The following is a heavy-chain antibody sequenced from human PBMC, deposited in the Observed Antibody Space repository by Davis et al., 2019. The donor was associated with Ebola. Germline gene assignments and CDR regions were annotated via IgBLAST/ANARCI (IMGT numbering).Heavy chain of an antibody. Sequence: GESLKISCAASKFTFRTYAMSWVRQAPGKGLEWVSTLSASGSRAYYADSVKGRITVSRDNSKNTLFLQMNSLTAEDTAVYFCAKNGEPKYYYFGMDVWGQGITVIVSS. CDR1: KFTFRTYA. CDR2: LSASGSRA. J-gene: IGHJ6*02. CDR3: AKNGEPKYYYFGMDV. V-gene: IGHV3-23*01. D-gene: IGHD1-14*01.